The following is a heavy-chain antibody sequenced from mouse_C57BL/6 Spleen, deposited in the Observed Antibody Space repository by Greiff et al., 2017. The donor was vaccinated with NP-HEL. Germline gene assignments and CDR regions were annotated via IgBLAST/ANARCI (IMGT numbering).Heavy chain of an antibody. Sequence: QVQLKQPGAELVKPGASVKLSCKASGYTFTSYWMHWVKQRPGQGLEWIGMIHPNSGSTNYNEKFKSKATLTVDKSSSTAYMQLRSLTSEDSAVYYCAKPYGGAWFAYWGQGTLVTVSA. CDR2: IHPNSGST. J-gene: IGHJ3*01. CDR3: AKPYGGAWFAY. V-gene: IGHV1-64*01. D-gene: IGHD1-1*01. CDR1: GYTFTSYW.